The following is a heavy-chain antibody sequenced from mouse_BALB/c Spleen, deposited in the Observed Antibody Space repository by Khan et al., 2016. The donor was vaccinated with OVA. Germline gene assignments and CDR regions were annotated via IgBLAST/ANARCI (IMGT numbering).Heavy chain of an antibody. CDR2: ISPGSGDT. CDR1: GYTFTDYY. D-gene: IGHD1-2*01. Sequence: VQLQESGAELARPGASVKLSCKASGYTFTDYYINWVKLRTGQGLEWIGEISPGSGDTYYNERFKGKATLTADKSSSTAYMQLSSLTSDAFAVYFCARRNYFGYTFAYWGQGTLVTVSA. CDR3: ARRNYFGYTFAY. V-gene: IGHV1-77*01. J-gene: IGHJ3*01.